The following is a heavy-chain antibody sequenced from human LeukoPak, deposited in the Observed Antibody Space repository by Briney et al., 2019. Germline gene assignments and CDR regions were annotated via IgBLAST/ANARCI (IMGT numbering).Heavy chain of an antibody. CDR1: GFTFSSYW. D-gene: IGHD6-13*01. V-gene: IGHV3-23*01. J-gene: IGHJ4*02. CDR2: ISGSGGST. Sequence: GGSLRLSCVVSGFTFSSYWMSWVRQAPGKGLEWVSAISGSGGSTYYADSVKGRFTISRDNSKNTLYLQMNSLRAEDTAVYYCAKGLGIAAALSDYWGQGTLVTVSS. CDR3: AKGLGIAAALSDY.